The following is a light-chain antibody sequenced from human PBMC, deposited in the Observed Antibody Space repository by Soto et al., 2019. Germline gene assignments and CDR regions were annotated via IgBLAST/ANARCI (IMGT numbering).Light chain of an antibody. CDR3: MQALQTPWT. V-gene: IGKV2-28*01. CDR1: QSLLHSNGYNY. CDR2: LGS. J-gene: IGKJ1*01. Sequence: DIVMTQSPLSLPVTPGEPASISCRSSQSLLHSNGYNYLDWYLQKPGQSPQLLIYLGSNRAAGVPARFSGSGSGTDFTLNISRGEAEDVGVYYCMQALQTPWTFGQGTKVEI.